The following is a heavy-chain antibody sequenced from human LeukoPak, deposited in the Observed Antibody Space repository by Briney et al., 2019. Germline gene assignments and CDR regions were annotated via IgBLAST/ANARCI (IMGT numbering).Heavy chain of an antibody. V-gene: IGHV4-34*01. CDR2: INHSGST. J-gene: IGHJ6*02. D-gene: IGHD2-2*01. Sequence: SETPSLTCAVYGGSFSGYYWSWIRQPPEKGMEWIGEINHSGSTNYNPSLKSRVTISVDTSKNQFSLKLSSVTAADTAVYYRARGCPISDRRGKLPSTSCYRAYGMDVWGQGTTVTVSS. CDR3: ARGCPISDRRGKLPSTSCYRAYGMDV. CDR1: GGSFSGYY.